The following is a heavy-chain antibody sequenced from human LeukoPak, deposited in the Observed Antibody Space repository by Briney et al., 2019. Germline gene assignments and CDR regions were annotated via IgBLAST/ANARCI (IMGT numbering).Heavy chain of an antibody. V-gene: IGHV4-39*07. D-gene: IGHD2-2*01. CDR2: IYYSGST. Sequence: SETLSLTCTVSGGSISSSSYYWGWIRQPPGKGLEWIGSIYYSGSTYYNPSLKSRVTISVDTSKNQFSLKLSSVTAADTAVYYCSSGGYCSSTRCHGENWGQGTLVTVSS. J-gene: IGHJ4*02. CDR3: SSGGYCSSTRCHGEN. CDR1: GGSISSSSYY.